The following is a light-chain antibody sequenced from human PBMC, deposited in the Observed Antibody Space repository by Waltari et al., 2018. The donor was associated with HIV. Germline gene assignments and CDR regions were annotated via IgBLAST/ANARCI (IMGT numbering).Light chain of an antibody. Sequence: SYELTQPPSVSVSPGQTARITCPGDALPKQYAYWYRQRPGQDPVLVIYKDTERPSWIPERFSGSSSGTTVTLTISGVQAEDEADYYCQSADSSGTYVVFGGGTKLTVL. CDR3: QSADSSGTYVV. CDR1: ALPKQY. V-gene: IGLV3-25*03. J-gene: IGLJ3*02. CDR2: KDT.